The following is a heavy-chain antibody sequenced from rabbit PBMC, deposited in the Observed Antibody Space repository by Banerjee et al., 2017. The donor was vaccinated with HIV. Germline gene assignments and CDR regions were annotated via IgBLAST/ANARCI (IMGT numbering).Heavy chain of an antibody. J-gene: IGHJ4*01. V-gene: IGHV1S45*01. CDR3: ARYIIYEGNDL. D-gene: IGHD1-1*01. Sequence: QEQLVESGGGLVQPEGSLTLTCKASGFTLSSSYWICWVRQAPGKGLEWIACIYTSSSGSTYYASWAKGRFTISKTSSTTVTLQMTSLTAADTATYFCARYIIYEGNDLWGPGTLVTVS. CDR1: GFTLSSSYW. CDR2: IYTSSSGST.